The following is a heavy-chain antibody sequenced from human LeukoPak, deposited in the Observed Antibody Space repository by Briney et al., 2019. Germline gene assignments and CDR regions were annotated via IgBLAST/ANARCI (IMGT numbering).Heavy chain of an antibody. D-gene: IGHD1-26*01. CDR2: INPNTGGT. CDR1: GYTFTGYY. J-gene: IGHJ4*02. Sequence: ASVTVSCKASGYTFTGYYIHWVRQAPGQGLEWMGRINPNTGGTNYAQKFQGRVTMTRDTSISTTYMELSRLTSDDTAVFYCARGPTSTTDYWGQGTLVTVSS. CDR3: ARGPTSTTDY. V-gene: IGHV1-2*06.